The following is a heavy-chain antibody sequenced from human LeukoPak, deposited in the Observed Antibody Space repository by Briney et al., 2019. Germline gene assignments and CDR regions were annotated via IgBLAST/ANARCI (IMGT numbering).Heavy chain of an antibody. CDR3: AKYAPPTTVVTRFFDY. Sequence: GGSLRLSCAASGFTFSSYSMNWVRQAPGKGLEWVSYISSSSSTIYYADSVKGRFTISRDNAKNSLHLQMNSLRVEDTAVYYCAKYAPPTTVVTRFFDYWGQGTLVTVSS. V-gene: IGHV3-48*01. CDR1: GFTFSSYS. CDR2: ISSSSSTI. J-gene: IGHJ4*02. D-gene: IGHD4-23*01.